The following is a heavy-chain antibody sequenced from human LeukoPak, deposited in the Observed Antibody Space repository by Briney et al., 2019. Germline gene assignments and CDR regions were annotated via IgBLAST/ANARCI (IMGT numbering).Heavy chain of an antibody. CDR1: GGSTTSYY. V-gene: IGHV4-59*01. CDR2: IYYSGTT. Sequence: PSETLSLTRTVSGGSTTSYYWSWIWQPPGKGLEWIGYIYYSGTTNYNPSLKSRVTISLDTSKNQFSLKVNSVTAADTAVYYCVRSKSGAYGWFNPWGHGASCTVSS. J-gene: IGHJ5*02. CDR3: VRSKSGAYGWFNP. D-gene: IGHD2-15*01.